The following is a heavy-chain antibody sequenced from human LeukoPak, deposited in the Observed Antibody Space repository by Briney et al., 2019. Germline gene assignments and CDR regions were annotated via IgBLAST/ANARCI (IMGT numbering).Heavy chain of an antibody. CDR2: RFHSGNA. Sequence: SETLSLTCTVSGGSISDGDHYWSWIRQPPGKGLEWIGYRFHSGNAYYNPSLESRVTISIDRSKNQFSLKLNSVTAADTAVYYCAREVLISNWFDPWGQGTPVTVSS. J-gene: IGHJ5*02. V-gene: IGHV4-30-2*01. CDR3: AREVLISNWFDP. D-gene: IGHD3-9*01. CDR1: GGSISDGDHY.